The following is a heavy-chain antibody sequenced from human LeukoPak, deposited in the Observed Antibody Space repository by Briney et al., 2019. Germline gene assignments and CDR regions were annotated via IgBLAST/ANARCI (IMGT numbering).Heavy chain of an antibody. J-gene: IGHJ3*01. D-gene: IGHD1-26*01. CDR3: ARDHSGSYSSKLDAFEY. V-gene: IGHV4-38-2*02. Sequence: SETLPHLCAVSGYSISSGYYWGWIRQPPGKGLEWIGSIYHSGSTYYNPSLKSRVTISVDTSKNQFSLKLSSVTAADTAVYYCARDHSGSYSSKLDAFEYWGQGTMVTVSS. CDR2: IYHSGST. CDR1: GYSISSGYY.